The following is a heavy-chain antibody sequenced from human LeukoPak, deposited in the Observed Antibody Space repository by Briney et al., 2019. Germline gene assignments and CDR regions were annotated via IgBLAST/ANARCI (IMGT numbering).Heavy chain of an antibody. CDR2: IWYDGSNK. D-gene: IGHD3-22*01. V-gene: IGHV3-33*06. Sequence: PGGSLRLSCAASGFTFSSYGMHWVRQAPGKGLDWVAVIWYDGSNKYYADSVKGRFTISRDNSKNTLYLQMNSLRAEDTAVYYCAKIYDSSGHFDYWGQGTLVTVSS. CDR1: GFTFSSYG. J-gene: IGHJ4*02. CDR3: AKIYDSSGHFDY.